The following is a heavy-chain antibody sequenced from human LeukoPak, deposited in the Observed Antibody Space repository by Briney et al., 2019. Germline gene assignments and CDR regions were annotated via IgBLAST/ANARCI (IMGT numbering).Heavy chain of an antibody. V-gene: IGHV3-74*01. J-gene: IGHJ3*02. CDR1: GFTFSSYW. D-gene: IGHD3-22*01. CDR3: ARESHPYYYDSSGYVDAFDI. CDR2: INSDGSST. Sequence: PGGSLRLSCAASGFTFSSYWMHWVRQAPGKGLVWVSRINSDGSSTSYADSVKGRFTISRDNAKNTLYLQMNSLRAEDTAVYYCARESHPYYYDSSGYVDAFDIWGQGTMVTVS.